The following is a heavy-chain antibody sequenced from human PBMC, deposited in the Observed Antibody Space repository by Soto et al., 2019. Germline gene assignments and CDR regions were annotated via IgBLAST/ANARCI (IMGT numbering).Heavy chain of an antibody. Sequence: GGSLRLSCAASGFTFSSYGMHWVRRAPGRGLEWVAVIWYDGSNKYYADSVKGRFTISRDNSKNTLYLQMNSLRAEDTAVCYCARDPARYSYGRNWFNPWGQGTLVTVSS. J-gene: IGHJ5*02. V-gene: IGHV3-33*01. CDR1: GFTFSSYG. CDR2: IWYDGSNK. D-gene: IGHD5-18*01. CDR3: ARDPARYSYGRNWFNP.